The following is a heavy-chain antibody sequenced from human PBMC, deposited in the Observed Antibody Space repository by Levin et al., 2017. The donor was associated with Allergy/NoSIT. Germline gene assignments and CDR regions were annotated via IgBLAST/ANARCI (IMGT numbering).Heavy chain of an antibody. V-gene: IGHV4-59*02. Sequence: PSETLSLTCSVSGASVNTYYWTWVRQPPGKGLEWIGYIYNSASPYYNSSLQSRVTISMDTSKNHFSLKLTSVTAADAAVYYCARARYFYGSGTKYFVQDSWGRGTRVTVSS. J-gene: IGHJ4*02. CDR1: GASVNTYY. CDR3: ARARYFYGSGTKYFVQDS. D-gene: IGHD3-10*01. CDR2: IYNSASP.